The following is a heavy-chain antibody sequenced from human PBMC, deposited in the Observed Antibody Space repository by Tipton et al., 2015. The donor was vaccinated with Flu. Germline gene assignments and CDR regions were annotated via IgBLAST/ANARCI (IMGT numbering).Heavy chain of an antibody. J-gene: IGHJ4*02. CDR3: ARKAGGHRHFDY. D-gene: IGHD2-15*01. V-gene: IGHV3-30*02. CDR2: IQYDGSKK. CDR1: GVTFSHYG. Sequence: QLVQSGAEVKKPGSSVKVSCKASGVTFSHYGMHWVRQAPGKGLEWVAYIQYDGSKKNYADPVKGRFTISRDNSKNTLYLQMNSLRVEDTAMYYCARKAGGHRHFDYWAQGALVTVSS.